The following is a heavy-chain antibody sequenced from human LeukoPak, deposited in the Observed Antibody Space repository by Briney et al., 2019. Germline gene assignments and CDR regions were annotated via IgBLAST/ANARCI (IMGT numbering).Heavy chain of an antibody. J-gene: IGHJ5*02. D-gene: IGHD5-18*01. CDR3: ARVGYEYGHSYGYGWFDP. V-gene: IGHV6-1*01. Sequence: PSQTLSLTCAISGDSFSSNNAAWNWIRQSPSRGLEWLGRTYYRSKWYTHYAVSVKSRITINPDTSKNQFFLQLNSVTPEDTAVYYCARVGYEYGHSYGYGWFDPWGQGTLVTVSS. CDR1: GDSFSSNNAA. CDR2: TYYRSKWYT.